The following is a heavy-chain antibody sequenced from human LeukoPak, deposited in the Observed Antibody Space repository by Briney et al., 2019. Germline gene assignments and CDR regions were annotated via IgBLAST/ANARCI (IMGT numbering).Heavy chain of an antibody. CDR2: IWYDGSNK. CDR1: GFTFSSYG. V-gene: IGHV3-33*01. CDR3: ARDPFDIVSSSWFTPQY. J-gene: IGHJ4*02. D-gene: IGHD6-13*01. Sequence: GGSLRLSCAASGFTFSSYGMHWVRQAPGKGLEWVAVIWYDGSNKYYADSVKGRFTISRDNSKNTLSLQMNRLRAEDTAVYYCARDPFDIVSSSWFTPQYWGQGTLVTVSS.